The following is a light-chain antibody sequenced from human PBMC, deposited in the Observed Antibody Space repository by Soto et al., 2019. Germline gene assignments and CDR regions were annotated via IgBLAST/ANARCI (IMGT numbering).Light chain of an antibody. CDR3: SSYKPSSTLFV. J-gene: IGLJ3*02. V-gene: IGLV2-14*01. CDR1: SSDVGGYKY. CDR2: EVS. Sequence: QSALTQPASVSGSPGQSITISCTGTSSDVGGYKYVSWYQQHPGKAPKVMIYEVSNRPSGVPDRFSGSKSGNTASLTISGLHAEDAADYYCSSYKPSSTLFVFGGGTKLTVL.